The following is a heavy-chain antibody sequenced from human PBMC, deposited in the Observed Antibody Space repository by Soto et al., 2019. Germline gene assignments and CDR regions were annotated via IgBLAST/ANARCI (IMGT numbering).Heavy chain of an antibody. D-gene: IGHD3-3*01. Sequence: GGPLRLSCAASGFTFSSYWMHWVRQAPGKGLVWVSRINSDGSSTSYADSMKRRFTISRDNAKNTLYLQMNSLRAEDTAVYYYAREGSYYDFWSGMDVWGQGTTVTVS. CDR3: AREGSYYDFWSGMDV. J-gene: IGHJ6*02. CDR1: GFTFSSYW. V-gene: IGHV3-74*01. CDR2: INSDGSST.